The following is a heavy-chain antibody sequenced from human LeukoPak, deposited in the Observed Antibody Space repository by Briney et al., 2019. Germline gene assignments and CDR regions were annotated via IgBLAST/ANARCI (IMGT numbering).Heavy chain of an antibody. CDR1: GFTFSDRY. Sequence: GGSLRLSCIGSGFTFSDRYMAWIRQRPGKGLEWLSYISTSDRRVYLADSVKGRFTVSRDDARKSLFLQMNSLRSDDTAVYYCARDRAVGASDSYDLWGPGTMVIVSS. CDR2: ISTSDRRV. D-gene: IGHD4-23*01. V-gene: IGHV3-11*04. CDR3: ARDRAVGASDSYDL. J-gene: IGHJ3*01.